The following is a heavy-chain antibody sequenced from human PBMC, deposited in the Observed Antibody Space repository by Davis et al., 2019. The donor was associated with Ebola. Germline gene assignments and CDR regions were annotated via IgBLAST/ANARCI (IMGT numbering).Heavy chain of an antibody. CDR1: SYTFTSYG. V-gene: IGHV1-18*01. CDR3: AREAGATTRIYDS. J-gene: IGHJ5*01. CDR2: IGAYNGNT. D-gene: IGHD1-26*01. Sequence: ASVTVSCKASSYTFTSYGISWVRQAPGQGLEWMGWIGAYNGNTNYAQKLQGRVTMTTDTSRSTAYMELRSLRSDDTAVYYCAREAGATTRIYDSWGQGTLVTVSS.